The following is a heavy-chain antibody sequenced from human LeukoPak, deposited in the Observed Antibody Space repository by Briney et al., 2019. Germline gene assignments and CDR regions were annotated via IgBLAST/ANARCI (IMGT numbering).Heavy chain of an antibody. CDR2: IIPIFGTA. V-gene: IGHV1-69*05. D-gene: IGHD4-17*01. CDR1: GYTFTSYG. Sequence: ASVKVSCKASGYTFTSYGISWVRQAPGQGLEWMGGIIPIFGTANYAQKFQGRVTITTDESTSTAYMELSSLRSEDTAVYYCARDATDWFDPWGQGTLVTVSS. J-gene: IGHJ5*02. CDR3: ARDATDWFDP.